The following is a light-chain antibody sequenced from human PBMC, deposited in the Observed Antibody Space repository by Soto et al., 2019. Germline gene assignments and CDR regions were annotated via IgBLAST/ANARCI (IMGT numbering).Light chain of an antibody. CDR1: SSDVGGYNY. Sequence: QSVLTQPASVSGSPGQSIAISCTGTSSDVGGYNYVSWYQQHPGKAPKLMIYDVSNRPSGVSNRFSGSKSGNTASLTISGLQVEDEADYYCCSYTTSSTYVFGTGTKVTVL. J-gene: IGLJ1*01. CDR3: CSYTTSSTYV. V-gene: IGLV2-14*03. CDR2: DVS.